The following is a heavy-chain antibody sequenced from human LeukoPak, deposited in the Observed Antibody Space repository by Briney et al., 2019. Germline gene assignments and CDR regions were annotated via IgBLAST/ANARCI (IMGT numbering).Heavy chain of an antibody. Sequence: SETLSLTCAVYGGSFSGYYWSWIRQPPGKGLEWIGEINHSGGTYYNPSLKSRVTISVDTSKNQFSLKLSSVTAADTAVYYCAREEALGSGSFDYWGQGTLVTVSS. J-gene: IGHJ4*02. D-gene: IGHD1-26*01. CDR2: INHSGGT. V-gene: IGHV4-34*01. CDR3: AREEALGSGSFDY. CDR1: GGSFSGYY.